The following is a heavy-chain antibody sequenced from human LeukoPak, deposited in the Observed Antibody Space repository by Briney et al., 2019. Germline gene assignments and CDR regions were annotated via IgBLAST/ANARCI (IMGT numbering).Heavy chain of an antibody. V-gene: IGHV3-23*01. D-gene: IGHD6-6*01. CDR3: AKDFLFSPSLAARPNWFDP. J-gene: IGHJ5*02. CDR2: NSGSGGNT. Sequence: GGSLRLSCAASGFTFSSYAMSWVRQATGKGLEWGSANSGSGGNTYYAASAKGRFTISRDNSKNTLYLQMNSLRAEDTAVYYCAKDFLFSPSLAARPNWFDPWGQGTLVTVSS. CDR1: GFTFSSYA.